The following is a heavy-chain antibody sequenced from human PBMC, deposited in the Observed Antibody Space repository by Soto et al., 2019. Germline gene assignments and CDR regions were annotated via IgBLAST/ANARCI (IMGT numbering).Heavy chain of an antibody. D-gene: IGHD1-26*01. CDR3: ARPSGCYLYYIDY. J-gene: IGHJ4*02. CDR2: IHYSGST. Sequence: QLQLQESGPGLVKPSETLSLTCTVSGGSISSSSYYWGWIRQPPGKGLEWIGSIHYSGSTYYNPSPKCRATISVDTSKNQFSLKLTSVTAAETAVYDCARPSGCYLYYIDYWGQGTLVTVSS. V-gene: IGHV4-39*01. CDR1: GGSISSSSYY.